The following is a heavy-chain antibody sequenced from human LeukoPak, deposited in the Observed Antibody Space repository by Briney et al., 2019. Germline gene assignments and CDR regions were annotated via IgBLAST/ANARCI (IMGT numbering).Heavy chain of an antibody. D-gene: IGHD3-3*01. V-gene: IGHV3-30-3*01. J-gene: IGHJ4*02. CDR2: ISYDGSNK. Sequence: PGGSLRLSCGASGYTFSSYAVHRVRQAPGKGLERVAVISYDGSNKYYADSVKGRFTISRDNSKNTLYLQMNSLRAEDTAVYYCARDLTIFGVVIAYYFDYWGQGTLVTVSS. CDR1: GYTFSSYA. CDR3: ARDLTIFGVVIAYYFDY.